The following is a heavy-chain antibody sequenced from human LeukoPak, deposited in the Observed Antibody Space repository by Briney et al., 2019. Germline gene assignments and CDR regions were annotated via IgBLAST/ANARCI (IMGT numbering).Heavy chain of an antibody. CDR3: ARDQYSGRFDY. D-gene: IGHD1-26*01. Sequence: PSETLSLTCTVSGGSISNYYWSWIRQPPWKGLECVGYVYYSGSPDYNPSLKSRVTISIDTSKNQFSLKLTSVTAADTAVYYCARDQYSGRFDYWGQGTLVTVSS. V-gene: IGHV4-59*01. J-gene: IGHJ4*02. CDR2: VYYSGSP. CDR1: GGSISNYY.